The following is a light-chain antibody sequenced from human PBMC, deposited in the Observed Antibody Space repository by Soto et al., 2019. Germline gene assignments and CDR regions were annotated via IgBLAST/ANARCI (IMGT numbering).Light chain of an antibody. V-gene: IGKV3-15*01. CDR3: QQYNNWPPIT. CDR2: DAS. J-gene: IGKJ5*01. Sequence: DIVMTQSPATLSVSPGERATLSCWASQSIRSNLAWYQQKPGQAPRLLIYDASTRATGIPARFSGSGSGPEITPTISSRQSEDFAVYYCQQYNNWPPITFSQGTRLEIK. CDR1: QSIRSN.